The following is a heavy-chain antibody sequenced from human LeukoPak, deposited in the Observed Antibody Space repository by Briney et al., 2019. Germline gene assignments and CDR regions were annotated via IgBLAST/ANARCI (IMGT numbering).Heavy chain of an antibody. J-gene: IGHJ4*02. CDR1: GYSISSAYY. V-gene: IGHV4-38-2*02. CDR3: ARGRVMAGTGSY. D-gene: IGHD6-19*01. CDR2: IYHSGST. Sequence: PSETLSLTCTVSGYSISSAYYWGWIRQPPGKGLEWIGSIYHSGSTYYNPSLKSRVTISLDTSKNQFSLKVSSVTAADTAVYYCARGRVMAGTGSYWGQGILVTVSS.